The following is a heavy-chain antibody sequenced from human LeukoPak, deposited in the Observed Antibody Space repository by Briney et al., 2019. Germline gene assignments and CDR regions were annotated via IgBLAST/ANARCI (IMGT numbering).Heavy chain of an antibody. CDR3: AKDGSSDPPWFDP. D-gene: IGHD3-10*01. CDR1: GFYFANYA. V-gene: IGHV3-23*01. Sequence: GGSLRLSCAASGFYFANYAMSWVRQAPGQGLEWVSATVGGGSPNTYHADSVKGRFTISRDKSKNTLYLQMNSLRAEDTAVYYCAKDGSSDPPWFDPWGQGTLVTVSS. CDR2: TVGGGSPNT. J-gene: IGHJ5*02.